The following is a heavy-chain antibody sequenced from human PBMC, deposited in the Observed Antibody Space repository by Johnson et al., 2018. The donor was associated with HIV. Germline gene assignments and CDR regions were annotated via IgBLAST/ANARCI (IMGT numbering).Heavy chain of an antibody. D-gene: IGHD3/OR15-3a*01. CDR2: INWNGGST. V-gene: IGHV3-20*04. CDR3: ARSGDSIGSFWAGGAFDI. CDR1: GFTFDDYG. J-gene: IGHJ3*02. Sequence: VQLVESGGDVVLPGGSLRLSCAASGFTFDDYGLSWVRQAPGKGLEWVSGINWNGGSTGYAASVKGRFTISRDNAKNSMYLQMNSLRAEDTAVYYCARSGDSIGSFWAGGAFDIWGQGTMVTVSS.